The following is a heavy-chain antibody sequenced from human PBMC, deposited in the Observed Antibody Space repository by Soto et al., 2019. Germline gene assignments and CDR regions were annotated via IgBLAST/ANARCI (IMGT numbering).Heavy chain of an antibody. J-gene: IGHJ5*02. D-gene: IGHD5-12*01. CDR1: GYTFFTYD. V-gene: IGHV1-18*01. CDR2: ISTYSGDT. Sequence: QVHLVQSGVEVKTPGASVKVSCQASGYTFFTYDISWVRQAPGQGLEWMGWISTYSGDTKYAQKFQGRVTMTTGTSTTTAYLDLRSLRSDDTAVYYCARCHGPTTSENGFDPWGQGTLVTVSS. CDR3: ARCHGPTTSENGFDP.